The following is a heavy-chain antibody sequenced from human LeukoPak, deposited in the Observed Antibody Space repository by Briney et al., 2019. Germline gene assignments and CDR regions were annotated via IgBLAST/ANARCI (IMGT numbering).Heavy chain of an antibody. Sequence: QPGESPRLSCTASGFTLTTYAMSWVRQAPGKGLERVSTISIGGSTTFYADSVKGRFTISRDSSKNTLYLQMNSLKAEDTAIYYCAKGFSGSYSIFDCWGQGTLVTVSS. CDR2: ISIGGSTT. CDR1: GFTLTTYA. D-gene: IGHD1-26*01. CDR3: AKGFSGSYSIFDC. V-gene: IGHV3-23*01. J-gene: IGHJ4*02.